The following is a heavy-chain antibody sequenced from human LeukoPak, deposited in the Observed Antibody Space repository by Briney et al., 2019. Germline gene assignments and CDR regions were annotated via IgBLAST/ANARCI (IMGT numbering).Heavy chain of an antibody. CDR2: IYHSGST. CDR1: GYSISSGYY. V-gene: IGHV4-38-2*02. J-gene: IGHJ5*02. D-gene: IGHD3-22*01. Sequence: PSETLSLTCTVSGYSISSGYYWGWIRQPPGKGLEWIGSIYHSGSTYYNPSLKSRVTISVDTSKNQFSLKLSPVTAADTAVYYCAREHSSGYSEFNWFDPWGQGTLVTVSS. CDR3: AREHSSGYSEFNWFDP.